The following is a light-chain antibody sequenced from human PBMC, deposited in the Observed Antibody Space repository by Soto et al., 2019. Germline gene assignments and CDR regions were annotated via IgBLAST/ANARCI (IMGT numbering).Light chain of an antibody. CDR3: QQLNSYPLS. Sequence: DIQLTQSPSFLSASVGDRVTITCRASQGISSYLAWYQQKPGKAPKLLIYAASTLQSGVPSRFSGSGSRTEFTLTISSLQPEDFPTYHCQQLNSYPLSFGKGTKVDIK. CDR1: QGISSY. V-gene: IGKV1-9*01. J-gene: IGKJ1*01. CDR2: AAS.